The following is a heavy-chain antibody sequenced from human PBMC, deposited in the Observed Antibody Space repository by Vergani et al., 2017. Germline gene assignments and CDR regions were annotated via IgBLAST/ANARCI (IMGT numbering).Heavy chain of an antibody. J-gene: IGHJ6*02. CDR1: GYTFTAYG. V-gene: IGHV1-18*01. D-gene: IGHD3-10*01. Sequence: QVQLVQSGAEMKKPGASVKVSCKASGYTFTAYGISWVRQAPGQGLEWLGWITAYNGDPKYTRRLQDRITLTTDPSTATVYLELRSLRSDDTAVYYCARGRGLGYMVRGVMVYGMDVWGQGTTVTVSS. CDR3: ARGRGLGYMVRGVMVYGMDV. CDR2: ITAYNGDP.